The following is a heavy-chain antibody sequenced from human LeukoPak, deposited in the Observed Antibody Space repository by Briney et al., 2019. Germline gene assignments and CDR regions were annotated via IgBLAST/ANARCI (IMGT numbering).Heavy chain of an antibody. CDR2: ISSGSTSI. D-gene: IGHD4-17*01. Sequence: GGSLRLSCVDSGLTFRSFIVKWSRQAPGKGLEWISYISSGSTSIFYADSVKGRFTISRDNAKNSLYLQMNSLRAEDTAVYYCARPPDYGDHGIDAFDIWGQGTMVTVSS. CDR1: GLTFRSFI. CDR3: ARPPDYGDHGIDAFDI. J-gene: IGHJ3*02. V-gene: IGHV3-48*01.